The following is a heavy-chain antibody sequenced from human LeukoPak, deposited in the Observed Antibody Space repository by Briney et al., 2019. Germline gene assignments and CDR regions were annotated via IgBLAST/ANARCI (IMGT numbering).Heavy chain of an antibody. CDR3: ARLKFYDSTGHSPGYYMDV. V-gene: IGHV4-4*07. D-gene: IGHD3-22*01. CDR2: IYGNGIT. CDR1: GGPIISYY. J-gene: IGHJ6*03. Sequence: PSETLSLTCTVSGGPIISYYWSWIRQSAGQGLEWIGRIYGNGITDYNASLKSRVTMSLDTSRKQFSLRLTSVTAADTAVYYCARLKFYDSTGHSPGYYMDVWGKGTTVSVFS.